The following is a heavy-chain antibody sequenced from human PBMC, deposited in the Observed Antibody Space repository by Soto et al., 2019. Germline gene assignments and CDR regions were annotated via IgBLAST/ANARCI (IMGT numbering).Heavy chain of an antibody. CDR2: VSNTGNT. J-gene: IGHJ3*02. Sequence: QLQLQESGPGLVKPSETLSLTCSVSGGSIRGGYYWGWVRQPPGKGLEWIGCVSNTGNTYQSPSLTVRLSISADTPNNQFSLRLSSVTAEDTAVYYCARCRFYSSTWYTAFDIWGHGTAVTVPS. D-gene: IGHD6-13*01. V-gene: IGHV4-39*01. CDR3: ARCRFYSSTWYTAFDI. CDR1: GGSIRGGYY.